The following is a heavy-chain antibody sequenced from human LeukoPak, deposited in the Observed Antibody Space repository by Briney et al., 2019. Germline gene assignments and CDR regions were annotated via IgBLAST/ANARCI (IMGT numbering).Heavy chain of an antibody. CDR3: ARDRANYFDY. V-gene: IGHV3-7*01. CDR1: GFTFSSYW. CDR2: IKQDGSVK. Sequence: GGSLRLSCAASGFTFSSYWMSWVRQAPGKGLEWVANIKQDGSVKYYVDSVKGRFTISRDNAKNSLYLQMNSLRAEDTAGYYCARDRANYFDYWGQATPVTASS. J-gene: IGHJ4*02.